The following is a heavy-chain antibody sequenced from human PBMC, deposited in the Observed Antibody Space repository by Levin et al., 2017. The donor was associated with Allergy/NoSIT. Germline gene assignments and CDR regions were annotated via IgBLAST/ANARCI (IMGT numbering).Heavy chain of an antibody. CDR1: RYTFNGYY. V-gene: IGHV1-2*02. CDR2: VNPSSGGT. J-gene: IGHJ3*01. D-gene: IGHD4-11*01. Sequence: ASVKVSCKASRYTFNGYYIHWVRQDPGQGLEWTGWVNPSSGGTSYAQKFQGRVTMTGDTSISTSYMELSRLTSDDTAVYYCGYSDYSFDVLVFWGQGTKVTVS. CDR3: GYSDYSFDVLVF.